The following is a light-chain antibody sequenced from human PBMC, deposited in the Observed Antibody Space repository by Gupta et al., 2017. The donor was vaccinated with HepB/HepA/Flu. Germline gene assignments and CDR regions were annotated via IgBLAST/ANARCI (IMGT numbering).Light chain of an antibody. V-gene: IGKV1-39*01. J-gene: IGKJ2*04. Sequence: DIQMTQSPSSLSASVGDRVTITCRASQNINNYLNWYQQKPGKAPKLLIYAASSLHSGVPSRFSGSGPGTDFTLTISSLQPEDFATYYCQQSDSTLCSFGQGTEVEIK. CDR3: QQSDSTLCS. CDR1: QNINNY. CDR2: AAS.